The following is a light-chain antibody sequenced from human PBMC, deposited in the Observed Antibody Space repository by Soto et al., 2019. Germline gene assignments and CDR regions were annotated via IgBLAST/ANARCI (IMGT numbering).Light chain of an antibody. V-gene: IGKV3-11*01. CDR3: QQFSSNLIT. CDR1: QSVSSY. Sequence: EIVLTQSSSTLSLSPGERATLSCRASQSVSSYLAWYQQKPGQAPRLLIYDASNRATGIPARFSGGGSGTDFTLTISRLEPEDFAVYYCQQFSSNLITFVQGTRLE. CDR2: DAS. J-gene: IGKJ5*01.